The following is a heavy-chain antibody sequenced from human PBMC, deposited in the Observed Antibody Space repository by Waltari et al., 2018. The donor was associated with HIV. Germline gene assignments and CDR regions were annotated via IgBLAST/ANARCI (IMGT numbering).Heavy chain of an antibody. J-gene: IGHJ5*02. V-gene: IGHV4-39*07. D-gene: IGHD3-22*01. CDR3: ARDRRITMIVVVINWFDP. CDR2: IYYSGST. Sequence: QLQLQESGPGLVKPSETLSLTCTVSGGSISSSSYYWGWIRQPPGKGLEWIGSIYYSGSTYYNPSLKSRVTISVDTSKNQFSLKLSSVTAADTAVYYCARDRRITMIVVVINWFDPWGQGTLVTVSS. CDR1: GGSISSSSYY.